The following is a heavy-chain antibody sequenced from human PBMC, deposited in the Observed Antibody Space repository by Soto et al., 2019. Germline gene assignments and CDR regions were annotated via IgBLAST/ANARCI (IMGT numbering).Heavy chain of an antibody. J-gene: IGHJ4*02. CDR2: ISAYNGNT. D-gene: IGHD2-15*01. CDR1: GYTFTSYG. CDR3: ARVELFDIVVVVAATYAALDY. Sequence: GASVKVSCKASGYTFTSYGISWVRQAPGQGLEWMGWISAYNGNTNYAQKLQGRVTMTTDTSTSTAYMELRSLRSDDTAVYYCARVELFDIVVVVAATYAALDYWGQGTLVTVSS. V-gene: IGHV1-18*01.